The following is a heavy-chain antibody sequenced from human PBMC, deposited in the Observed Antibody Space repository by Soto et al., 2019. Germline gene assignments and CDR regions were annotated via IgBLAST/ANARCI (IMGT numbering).Heavy chain of an antibody. CDR2: ISGSGGST. V-gene: IGHV3-23*01. CDR1: GFTFSSYA. J-gene: IGHJ6*03. Sequence: EVQLLESGGGLVQPGGSLRLSCAASGFTFSSYAMSWVRQAPGKGLEWVSAISGSGGSTYYADSVKGRFTISRDNSKNTLYLQMNSLRAEDTAVYYCAKSGGGALGSGSYLVRYYYYYTDVWGKGTTVTVSS. CDR3: AKSGGGALGSGSYLVRYYYYYTDV. D-gene: IGHD3-10*01.